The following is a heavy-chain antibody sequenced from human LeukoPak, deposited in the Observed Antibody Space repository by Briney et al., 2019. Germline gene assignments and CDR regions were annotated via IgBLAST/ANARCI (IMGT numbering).Heavy chain of an antibody. CDR2: MSYDGSNK. CDR3: ARVPGGLEWADFDY. D-gene: IGHD3-3*01. V-gene: IGHV3-30*03. CDR1: GFTFSSYG. Sequence: GGSLRLSCAASGFTFSSYGMHWVRQAPGKGLEWVAVMSYDGSNKYYADSVKGRFTISRDNAKNSLYLHMSSLRAEDTAVYYCARVPGGLEWADFDYWGQGTLVTVSS. J-gene: IGHJ4*02.